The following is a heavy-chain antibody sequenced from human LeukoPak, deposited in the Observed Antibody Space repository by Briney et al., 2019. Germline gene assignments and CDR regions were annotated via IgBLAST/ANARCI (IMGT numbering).Heavy chain of an antibody. CDR3: ARDYYGSGSYAYYYYYMDV. Sequence: SETLSLTCTVSGGSISSGSYYWSWIRQPARKGLEWIGRIYTSGSTNYNPSLKSRVTISVDTSKNQFSLKLSSVTAADTAVYYCARDYYGSGSYAYYYYYMDVWGKGTTVTVSS. J-gene: IGHJ6*03. D-gene: IGHD3-10*01. V-gene: IGHV4-61*02. CDR1: GGSISSGSYY. CDR2: IYTSGST.